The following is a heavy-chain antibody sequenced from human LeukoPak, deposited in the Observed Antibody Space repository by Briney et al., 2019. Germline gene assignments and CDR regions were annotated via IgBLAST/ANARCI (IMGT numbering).Heavy chain of an antibody. CDR2: INPNSGGT. Sequence: ASVKVSCKASGYTFTSYGISWVRRAPGQGLEWMGWINPNSGGTNYAQKFQGRVTMTRDTSISTAYMELSRLRSDDTAVYYCARGAKSFPAAAGQVGGYWGQGTLVTVSS. D-gene: IGHD6-13*01. J-gene: IGHJ4*02. CDR3: ARGAKSFPAAAGQVGGY. CDR1: GYTFTSYG. V-gene: IGHV1-2*02.